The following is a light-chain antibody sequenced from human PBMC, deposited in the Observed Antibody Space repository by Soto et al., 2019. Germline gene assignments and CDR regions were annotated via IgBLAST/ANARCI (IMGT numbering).Light chain of an antibody. V-gene: IGKV3-15*01. CDR3: QQYNNRPPYT. Sequence: EIVMTHSPATLSVSPEERATLSCRASQNIRSSLAWYQQKPGQAPRLLIYGASTRATGIPARFSGSGSGTEFTLTISSLQSEDFAVYYCQQYNNRPPYTFGQGTKLEIK. J-gene: IGKJ2*01. CDR2: GAS. CDR1: QNIRSS.